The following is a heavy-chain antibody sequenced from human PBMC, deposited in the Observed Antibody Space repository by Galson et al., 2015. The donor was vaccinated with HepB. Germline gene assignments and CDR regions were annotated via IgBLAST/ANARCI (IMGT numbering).Heavy chain of an antibody. D-gene: IGHD3-10*01. Sequence: QSGAEVKKPGESLRISCKGSGYSFSSYWISWVRQMPGKGLEWMGRIDPSDSNTNYSPSFQGHVTISVDKSISTAYLQWSSLKASDTAMYYCARHEGPMVRGVTFYGMDVWGQGTTVTVSS. CDR3: ARHEGPMVRGVTFYGMDV. V-gene: IGHV5-10-1*01. CDR2: IDPSDSNT. CDR1: GYSFSSYW. J-gene: IGHJ6*02.